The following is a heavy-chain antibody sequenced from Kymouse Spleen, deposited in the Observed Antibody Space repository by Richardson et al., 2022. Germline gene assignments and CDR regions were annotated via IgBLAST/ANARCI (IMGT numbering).Heavy chain of an antibody. D-gene: IGHD6-13*01. CDR1: GGSFSGYY. CDR2: INHSGST. CDR3: ARWGYSSSWYPDY. Sequence: QVQLQQWGAGLLKPSETLSLTCAVYGGSFSGYYWSWIRQPPGKGLEWIGEINHSGSTNYNPSLKSRVTISVDTSKNQFSLKLSSVTAADTAVYYCARWGYSSSWYPDYWGQGTLVTVSS. V-gene: IGHV4-34*01. J-gene: IGHJ4*02.